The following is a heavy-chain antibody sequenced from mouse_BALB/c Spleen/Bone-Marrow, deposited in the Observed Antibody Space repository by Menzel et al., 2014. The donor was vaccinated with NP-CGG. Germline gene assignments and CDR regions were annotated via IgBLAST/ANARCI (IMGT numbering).Heavy chain of an antibody. CDR3: ARRGWLLPYYYAMDY. CDR2: ISTYNGNT. V-gene: IGHV1-67*01. J-gene: IGHJ4*01. Sequence: QVQLQQSGPEVVRPGVSVKISCKGSGYTFTDYAMHWVKQSHAKSLEWIGVISTYNGNTNYNQKFKGKATMTVAKSSSTTYMELARLTSEDSAIYYCARRGWLLPYYYAMDYWGQGTSVTGSS. CDR1: GYTFTDYA. D-gene: IGHD2-3*01.